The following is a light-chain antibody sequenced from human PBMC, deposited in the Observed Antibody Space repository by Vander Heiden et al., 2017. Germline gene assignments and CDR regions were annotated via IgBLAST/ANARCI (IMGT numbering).Light chain of an antibody. CDR1: QSISSY. V-gene: IGKV1-39*01. Sequence: DIQTTHSPSSLSASVGDRVTITCRASQSISSYLNWYQQKPGKAPKLLIYAASSLQSGVPSRFSGSGSGTDFTLTISSLQPEDFATYYCQQSYSTPRTFGQGTKLEIK. CDR3: QQSYSTPRT. CDR2: AAS. J-gene: IGKJ2*01.